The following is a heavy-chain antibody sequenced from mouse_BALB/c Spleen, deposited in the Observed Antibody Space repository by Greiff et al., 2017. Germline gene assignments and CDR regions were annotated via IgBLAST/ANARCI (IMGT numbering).Heavy chain of an antibody. CDR1: GFTFSSYA. J-gene: IGHJ4*01. Sequence: DVKLVESGGGLVKPGGSLKLSCAASGFTFSSYAMSWVRQTPEKRLEWVASISSGGSTYYPDSVKGRFTISRDNARNILYLQMSSLRSEDTAMYYCARDGNPYAMDYWGQGTSVTVSS. V-gene: IGHV5-6-5*01. CDR2: ISSGGST. CDR3: ARDGNPYAMDY. D-gene: IGHD2-1*01.